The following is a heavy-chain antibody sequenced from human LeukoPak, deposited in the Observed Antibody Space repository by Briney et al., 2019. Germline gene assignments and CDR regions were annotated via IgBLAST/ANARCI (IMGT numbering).Heavy chain of an antibody. D-gene: IGHD3-22*01. J-gene: IGHJ6*03. Sequence: ASVKVSCKASGGTFSSYAISWVRQAPGQGLEWMGRIIPIFGTANYAQKFQGRVTITTDESTSTAYMELSSLRSEDTAVYYCARAQTYDSSGYYGRSSGSLYYMDVWGKGTTVTVSS. V-gene: IGHV1-69*05. CDR2: IIPIFGTA. CDR1: GGTFSSYA. CDR3: ARAQTYDSSGYYGRSSGSLYYMDV.